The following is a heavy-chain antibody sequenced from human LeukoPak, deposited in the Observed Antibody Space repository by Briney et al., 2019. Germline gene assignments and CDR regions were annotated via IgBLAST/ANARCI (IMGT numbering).Heavy chain of an antibody. D-gene: IGHD6-19*01. Sequence: ASVKVSCKASGYTFTGYYMHWVRQAPGQGLEWMGWINPNSGGTNYAQKFQGWVTMTRDTSISTAYMELSRLRSDDTAVYYCAREGGEQWLANWFDPWGQGTLVTVSS. V-gene: IGHV1-2*04. CDR2: INPNSGGT. CDR3: AREGGEQWLANWFDP. CDR1: GYTFTGYY. J-gene: IGHJ5*02.